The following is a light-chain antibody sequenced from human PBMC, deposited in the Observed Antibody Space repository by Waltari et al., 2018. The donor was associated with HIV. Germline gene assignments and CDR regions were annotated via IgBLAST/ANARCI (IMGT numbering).Light chain of an antibody. CDR3: MQSIHWPYT. J-gene: IGKJ2*01. CDR1: QSHLYSDGNTY. V-gene: IGKV2-30*01. CDR2: MVS. Sequence: DVVMTQSPLSLPVTLGQPAFISCESNQSHLYSDGNTYLNWFQQRPGQSPRRLIYMVSNRDSGVPDSFSGSGSGTDFTLKINRVEAEDGGLYYGMQSIHWPYTFGQGTKLEI.